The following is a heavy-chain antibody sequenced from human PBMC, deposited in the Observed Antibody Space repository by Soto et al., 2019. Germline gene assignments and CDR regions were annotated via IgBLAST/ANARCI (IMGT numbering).Heavy chain of an antibody. V-gene: IGHV3-74*01. J-gene: IGHJ4*02. D-gene: IGHD3-3*01. CDR3: AREDYDFWSGYYSPHVDY. CDR1: GFTFSSYW. CDR2: INSDGSST. Sequence: PGGSLRLSCAASGFTFSSYWMHWVRQAPGKGLVWVSRINSDGSSTSYADSVKGRFTISRDNAKNTLYLQMNSLRAEVTAVYYCAREDYDFWSGYYSPHVDYWGQGTLVTVSS.